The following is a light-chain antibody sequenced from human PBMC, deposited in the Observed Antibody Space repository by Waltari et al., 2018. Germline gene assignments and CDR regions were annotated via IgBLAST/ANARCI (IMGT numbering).Light chain of an antibody. CDR1: SSDVGSYSL. V-gene: IGLV2-23*01. CDR3: CSYTLTNAWL. Sequence: QSALTQPASVSGSPGQPITISCTGTSSDVGSYSLVSWYPQHPGEAPRVIIFEDTKRASGVSNRYSGSKSGNTASLTISGRQAEDEADYYCCSYTLTNAWLFGGGTKLTVL. CDR2: EDT. J-gene: IGLJ3*02.